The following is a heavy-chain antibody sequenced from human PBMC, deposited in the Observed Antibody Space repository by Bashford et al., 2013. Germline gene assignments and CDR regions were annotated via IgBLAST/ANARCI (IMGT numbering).Heavy chain of an antibody. D-gene: IGHD5-18*01. CDR2: IYYSGST. V-gene: IGHV4-31*03. Sequence: LSLTCTVSGGSISSGGYYWSWIRQHPGKGLEWIGYIYYSGSTYYNPSLKSRVTISVDTSKNQFSLKLSSVTAADTAVYYCARNPGYSYGYYYYGMDVWGQGTTVTVSS. CDR1: GGSISSGGYY. J-gene: IGHJ6*02. CDR3: ARNPGYSYGYYYYGMDV.